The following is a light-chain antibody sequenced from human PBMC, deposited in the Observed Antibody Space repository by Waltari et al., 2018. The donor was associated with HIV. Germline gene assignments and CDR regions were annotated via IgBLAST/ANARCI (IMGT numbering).Light chain of an antibody. CDR3: SSHTSSSTLWV. Sequence: SALTQPASVSGSPGQSITISCTGTSSDVGGYNYVSWYQQHPGKAPKLMIYEVSNRPSGVSNRFSGSKSGNTASLTISGLQAEDEADYYCSSHTSSSTLWVFGGGTKLTVL. CDR1: SSDVGGYNY. CDR2: EVS. J-gene: IGLJ3*02. V-gene: IGLV2-14*01.